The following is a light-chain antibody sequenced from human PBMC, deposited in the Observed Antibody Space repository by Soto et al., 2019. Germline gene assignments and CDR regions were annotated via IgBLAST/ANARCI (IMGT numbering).Light chain of an antibody. J-gene: IGKJ3*01. CDR2: GAS. CDR3: EQYGSSLFT. CDR1: QSVSSSY. V-gene: IGKV3-20*01. Sequence: EIVLTQSPGTLSLSPGERATLSCRASQSVSSSYLAWYHDNRGQAPRLLIYGASSRATGIPDRFSGSGSGTDFTLTISRLVPEDFAVYYCEQYGSSLFTFGPGTKVYIK.